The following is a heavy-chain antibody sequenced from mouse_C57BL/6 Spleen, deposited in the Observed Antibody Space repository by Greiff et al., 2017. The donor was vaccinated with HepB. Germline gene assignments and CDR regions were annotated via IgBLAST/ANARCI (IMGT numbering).Heavy chain of an antibody. D-gene: IGHD1-1*01. Sequence: EVKVVESGGGLVKPGGSLKLSCAASGFTFSDYGMHWVRQAPEKGLEWVAYISSGSSTIYYADTVKGRFTISRDNAKNTLFLQMTSLRSEDTAMYYCARGTFTTVVATDYAMDYWGQGTSVTVSS. CDR3: ARGTFTTVVATDYAMDY. J-gene: IGHJ4*01. V-gene: IGHV5-17*01. CDR2: ISSGSSTI. CDR1: GFTFSDYG.